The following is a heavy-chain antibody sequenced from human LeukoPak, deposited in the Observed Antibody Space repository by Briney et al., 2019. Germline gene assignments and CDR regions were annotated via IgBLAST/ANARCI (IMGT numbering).Heavy chain of an antibody. J-gene: IGHJ6*02. CDR2: ISGSAGTT. V-gene: IGHV3-23*01. CDR3: AISRIRMTTGHYGMDV. D-gene: IGHD3-22*01. Sequence: AGSLTLSCAASGFTFSNFALRWVRQAPGKVLEWVSAISGSAGTTYYADSLKGRFTISRYNSRNTLYLQMHSMRVEDTALYHCAISRIRMTTGHYGMDVWGQGTTVTVSS. CDR1: GFTFSNFA.